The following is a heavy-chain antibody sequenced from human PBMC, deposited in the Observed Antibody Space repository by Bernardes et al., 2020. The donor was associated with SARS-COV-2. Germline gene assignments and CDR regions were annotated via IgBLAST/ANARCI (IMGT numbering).Heavy chain of an antibody. D-gene: IGHD3-16*02. CDR1: GFTFSSYA. J-gene: IGHJ4*02. CDR3: AKDLPLMITFGGVIDTH. CDR2: ISGSGGST. V-gene: IGHV3-23*01. Sequence: GGSLRLSCAASGFTFSSYAMSWVRQAPGKGLEWVSAISGSGGSTYYADSVKGRFTISRDNSKNTLYLQMNSLRAEDTAVYYCAKDLPLMITFGGVIDTHWGQGTLVTVSS.